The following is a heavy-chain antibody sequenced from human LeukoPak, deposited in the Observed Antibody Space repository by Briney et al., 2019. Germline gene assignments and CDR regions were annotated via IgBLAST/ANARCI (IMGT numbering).Heavy chain of an antibody. V-gene: IGHV4-4*07. Sequence: SETLSLTCTVSGGSISSYYWSCIRQPAGKGLEWIGRIYTSGSTNYNPSLKSRVTMSVDTSKNQFSLKLSSVTAADTAVYYCARVLSRVGWFDPWGQGTLVTVSS. CDR3: ARVLSRVGWFDP. CDR2: IYTSGST. D-gene: IGHD2-15*01. J-gene: IGHJ5*02. CDR1: GGSISSYY.